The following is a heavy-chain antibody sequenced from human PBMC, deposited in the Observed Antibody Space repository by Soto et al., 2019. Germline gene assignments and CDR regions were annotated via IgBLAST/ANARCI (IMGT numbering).Heavy chain of an antibody. Sequence: QVQLVQSGAEVKKPGASVKVSCKASGYTFTSYYMHWVRQAPGQGLEWMGIINPSGGSTSYAQNFQGRVTMTRDTSTSTVYMELSSLRSEDTAVYYCARVYPSDTRYGYVGNNWFDPWGQGTLVTVSS. V-gene: IGHV1-46*03. J-gene: IGHJ5*02. D-gene: IGHD5-18*01. CDR1: GYTFTSYY. CDR3: ARVYPSDTRYGYVGNNWFDP. CDR2: INPSGGST.